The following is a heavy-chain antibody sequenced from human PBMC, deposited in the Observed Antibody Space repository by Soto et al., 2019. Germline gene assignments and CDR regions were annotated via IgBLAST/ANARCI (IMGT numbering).Heavy chain of an antibody. Sequence: GGSLRLSCAASGFTFISYSMNWVRQAPGKGLEWVSSISSSSSYIYYADSVKGRFTISRDNAKNSLYLQMNSLRAEDTAVHYCARDEADYGDNLNFDYWGQGTLVTVSS. D-gene: IGHD4-17*01. V-gene: IGHV3-21*01. CDR3: ARDEADYGDNLNFDY. CDR2: ISSSSSYI. CDR1: GFTFISYS. J-gene: IGHJ4*02.